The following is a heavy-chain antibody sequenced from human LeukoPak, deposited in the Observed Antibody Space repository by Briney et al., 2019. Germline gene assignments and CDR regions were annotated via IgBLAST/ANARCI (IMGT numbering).Heavy chain of an antibody. CDR2: ITSSGTTI. D-gene: IGHD1-14*01. CDR1: GFTFSDYY. J-gene: IGHJ6*02. Sequence: GRSLRLSCAASGFTFSDYYMSCIRQAPGKGLEWVSSITSSGTTIYYADSVKGRFTISRDNAKNSLYLQMNSLRAEDTAVYYCATGFSRPYYYGMDVWGQGTTVTVSS. CDR3: ATGFSRPYYYGMDV. V-gene: IGHV3-11*01.